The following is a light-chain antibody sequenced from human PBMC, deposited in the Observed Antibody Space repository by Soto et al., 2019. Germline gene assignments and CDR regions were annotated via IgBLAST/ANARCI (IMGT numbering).Light chain of an antibody. J-gene: IGKJ1*01. Sequence: DIVMTQSPDSLAVSLGERATIDCKSSQTVLYISNNKNYLAWYQQKPGQPPKLLIYWAYTRESGVPDRFSGSRSASDFTLTISSLKEEDVAVYYCQQFFTTPWTFGRGTKVDIK. V-gene: IGKV4-1*01. CDR3: QQFFTTPWT. CDR2: WAY. CDR1: QTVLYISNNKNY.